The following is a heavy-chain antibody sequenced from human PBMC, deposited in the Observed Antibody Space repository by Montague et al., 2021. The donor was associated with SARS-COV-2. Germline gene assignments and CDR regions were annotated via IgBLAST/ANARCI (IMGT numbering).Heavy chain of an antibody. J-gene: IGHJ4*02. Sequence: SETLSLTCAVYGGSFSGYYWSWIRQPPGKGLEWIGEINHSGSTNYNPSLKSRVTISVDTSKNQSSLKLSSVTAADTAVYYCARRSGEITLFGVVWRRAFDYWGQGTLVTVSS. V-gene: IGHV4-34*01. CDR3: ARRSGEITLFGVVWRRAFDY. CDR1: GGSFSGYY. CDR2: INHSGST. D-gene: IGHD3-3*01.